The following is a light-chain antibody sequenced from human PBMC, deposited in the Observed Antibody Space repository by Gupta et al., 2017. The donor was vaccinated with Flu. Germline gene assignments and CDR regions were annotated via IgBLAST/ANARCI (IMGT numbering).Light chain of an antibody. V-gene: IGLV2-8*01. J-gene: IGLJ1*01. CDR2: EVR. CDR1: SGGVGGYKY. CDR3: GAVADGRYV. Sequence: QTVTISCSGSSGGVGGYKYGSWYHHHPGKDPKLIVYEVRRRPAGVPGRSSASKSDNTAALTVSGLQAEDEADYYCGAVADGRYVLGTGTKVTVL.